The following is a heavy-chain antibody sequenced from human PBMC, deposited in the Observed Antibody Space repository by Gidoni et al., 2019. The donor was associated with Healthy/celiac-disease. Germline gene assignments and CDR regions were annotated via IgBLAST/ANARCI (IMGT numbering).Heavy chain of an antibody. CDR2: SSWNSGSI. CDR3: ARITMIVVFRGAFVI. J-gene: IGHJ3*02. V-gene: IGHV3-9*02. Sequence: EVQLVEAGGGLVPPGRSLRLSWAATGFTSDDYAMHWVRQAPGKGLEGVSGSSWNSGSIGYADSVKGRFTISRDNAKNSLYLQMNSLRAEDTALYYCARITMIVVFRGAFVIWGQGTMVTVSS. D-gene: IGHD3-22*01. CDR1: GFTSDDYA.